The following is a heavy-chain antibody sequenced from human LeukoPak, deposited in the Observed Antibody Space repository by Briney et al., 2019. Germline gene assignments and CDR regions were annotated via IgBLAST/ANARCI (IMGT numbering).Heavy chain of an antibody. D-gene: IGHD3-22*01. CDR1: GFPFSSYT. CDR3: ARESSGYFY. V-gene: IGHV3-23*01. Sequence: GGSLRLSCAASGFPFSSYTMSWVRQAPGMGLEWVSAISASGGSTYYADSVKGRFTISRDNAKNSLYLQMNSLRAEDTAVYYCARESSGYFYWGQGTLVTVSS. J-gene: IGHJ4*02. CDR2: ISASGGST.